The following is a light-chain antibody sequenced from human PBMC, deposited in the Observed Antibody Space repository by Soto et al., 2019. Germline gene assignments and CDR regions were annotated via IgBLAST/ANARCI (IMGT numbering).Light chain of an antibody. CDR2: STN. V-gene: IGLV8-61*01. J-gene: IGLJ3*02. Sequence: QTVVTQEPSFSVSPGRTVTLTCGLSSGSVSTSYYPSWYQQTTGQAPRTLIYSTNTRSSGVPDRFSGSILGNKAALTITGAQADDESDYYCVLYMGSGTWVFGGGTKLTVL. CDR1: SGSVSTSYY. CDR3: VLYMGSGTWV.